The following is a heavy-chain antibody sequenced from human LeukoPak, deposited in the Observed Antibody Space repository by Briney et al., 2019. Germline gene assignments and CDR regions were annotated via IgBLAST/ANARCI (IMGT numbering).Heavy chain of an antibody. V-gene: IGHV3-7*01. CDR1: GFTFSSYA. CDR2: IKQDGGEK. Sequence: GGSLRLSCAASGFTFSSYAMSWVRQAPGKGLEWVANIKQDGGEKYYVDSVKGRFTISRDNAKNSLYLQMNSLRAEDTAVYYCARDHTYYDFWSGVKYYYYYMDVWGKGTTVTVSS. CDR3: ARDHTYYDFWSGVKYYYYYMDV. D-gene: IGHD3-3*01. J-gene: IGHJ6*03.